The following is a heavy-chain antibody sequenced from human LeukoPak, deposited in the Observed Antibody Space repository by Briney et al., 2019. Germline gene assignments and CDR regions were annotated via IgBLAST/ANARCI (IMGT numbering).Heavy chain of an antibody. D-gene: IGHD2-2*01. J-gene: IGHJ4*02. CDR1: GFTFSAYE. CDR2: IGSSGSTV. V-gene: IGHV3-48*03. Sequence: PGGSLRLSCAASGFTFSAYEMNWVRQAPGKGLEWVSYIGSSGSTVYYADSVKGRFTISRDNSKNTLYLQMNSLRAEDTAVYYCAKSPVFRVPAHYFDYWGQGTLVTVSS. CDR3: AKSPVFRVPAHYFDY.